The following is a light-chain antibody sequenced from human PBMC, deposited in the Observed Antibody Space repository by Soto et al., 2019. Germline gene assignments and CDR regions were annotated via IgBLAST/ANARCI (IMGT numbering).Light chain of an antibody. CDR2: AGS. V-gene: IGKV1-39*01. J-gene: IGKJ5*01. CDR3: QQSYNPPIT. CDR1: QSISTY. Sequence: DIQMTQSPSSLSASVGDRVTITCRASQSISTYLNWYQQRPGNAPNLLIYAGSSLQSGVPSRFSGSGSWTDFTLTISSLQPEDFATYYCQQSYNPPITFGQGTRLEIK.